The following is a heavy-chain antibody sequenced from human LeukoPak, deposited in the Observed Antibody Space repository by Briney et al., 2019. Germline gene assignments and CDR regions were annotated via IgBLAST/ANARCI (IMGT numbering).Heavy chain of an antibody. J-gene: IGHJ5*02. CDR3: AGDRHQYVDWFDP. CDR2: INSDGSST. D-gene: IGHD2-8*01. V-gene: IGHV3-74*01. Sequence: GGSLRLSCAASGFTFSSYWMHWVRQAPGKGLVWVSRINSDGSSTSYADSVKGRFTISRDNAKNTLYLQMNSLRAEDTAVYYCAGDRHQYVDWFDPWGQGTLVTVSS. CDR1: GFTFSSYW.